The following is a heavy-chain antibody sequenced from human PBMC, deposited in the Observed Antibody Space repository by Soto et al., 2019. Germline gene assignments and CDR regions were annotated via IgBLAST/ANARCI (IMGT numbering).Heavy chain of an antibody. CDR3: ARGWQWLVD. J-gene: IGHJ4*02. D-gene: IGHD6-19*01. CDR1: GFTFSDHY. Sequence: QVQLVESGGDLVKPGGSLRLSCAASGFTFSDHYMSWIRQAPGKGLEWLSYISGRGTYTDYADSVKGRFTISRDNPRNSLYLQMNSLRAEDTAVYYCARGWQWLVDWGQGTLVTVSS. CDR2: ISGRGTYT. V-gene: IGHV3-11*05.